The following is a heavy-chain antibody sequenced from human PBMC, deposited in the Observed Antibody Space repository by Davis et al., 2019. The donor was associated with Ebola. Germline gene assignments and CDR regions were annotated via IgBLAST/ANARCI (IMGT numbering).Heavy chain of an antibody. CDR3: ARAQFPTTSDH. CDR2: INPHNGNT. V-gene: IGHV1-18*04. D-gene: IGHD1-1*01. J-gene: IGHJ4*02. Sequence: ASVKVSCKASGYTFTNYGITWVRQAPGQGLEWMGWINPHNGNTNYAQNVQGRVTMTTDTSTSTAYMEVGSLKSDDTVVYYCARAQFPTTSDHWGQGTLVTVSS. CDR1: GYTFTNYG.